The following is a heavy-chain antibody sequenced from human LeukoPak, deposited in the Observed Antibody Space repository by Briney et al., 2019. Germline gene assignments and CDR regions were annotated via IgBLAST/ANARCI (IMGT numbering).Heavy chain of an antibody. CDR2: ISGSGGST. D-gene: IGHD6-13*01. J-gene: IGHJ6*02. V-gene: IGHV3-23*01. Sequence: PGGSLRLSCAASGFTFSSYAMSWVRQAPGKGLEWVSAISGSGGSTYYADSVKGRFTISRDNSKNTLYLQMNSLRAEDTAVYYCAKAPRAAAGTCNGMDVWGQGTTVTVSS. CDR1: GFTFSSYA. CDR3: AKAPRAAAGTCNGMDV.